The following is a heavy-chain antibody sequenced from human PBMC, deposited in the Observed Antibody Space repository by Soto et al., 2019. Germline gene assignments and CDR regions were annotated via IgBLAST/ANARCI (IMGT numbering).Heavy chain of an antibody. J-gene: IGHJ3*02. CDR1: GGTFSSYA. V-gene: IGHV1-69*13. Sequence: SVKVSCKASGGTFSSYAISWVRQAPGQGLEWMGGIIPIFGTANYAQKFQGRVTITADESTSTAYMELSSLRSEDTAVYYCARSQAFYYDSSGYYDSDAFDIWGQGTMVTVSS. D-gene: IGHD3-22*01. CDR3: ARSQAFYYDSSGYYDSDAFDI. CDR2: IIPIFGTA.